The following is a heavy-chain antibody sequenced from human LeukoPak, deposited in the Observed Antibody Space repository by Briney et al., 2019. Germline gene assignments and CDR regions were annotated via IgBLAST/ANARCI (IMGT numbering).Heavy chain of an antibody. D-gene: IGHD3-9*01. CDR2: VNSDGSST. J-gene: IGHJ6*02. CDR3: ARDLKSSGVRIQIYDILTGSYYYGMDV. V-gene: IGHV3-74*01. CDR1: GFTFGDYA. Sequence: GGSLRLSCTASGFTFGDYAMSWVRQAPGKGLVWVSRVNSDGSSTSYADSVKGRFTISRDNAKNTLYLQMNSLRAEDTAVYYCARDLKSSGVRIQIYDILTGSYYYGMDVWGQGTTVTVSS.